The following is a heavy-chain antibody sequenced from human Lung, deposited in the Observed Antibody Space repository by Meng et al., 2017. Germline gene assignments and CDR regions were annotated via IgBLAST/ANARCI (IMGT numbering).Heavy chain of an antibody. V-gene: IGHV4-59*01. CDR1: GGSISSYY. CDR3: ASFRD. J-gene: IGHJ4*02. Sequence: QVQLQASGPGLVKPSETLSLTCTASGGSISSYYWSWIRQPPGKGLEWIGYIYYSGSTNYNPSLKSRVTISVDTSKNQFSLKLSSVTAADTAVYYCASFRDWGQGTLVTVSS. CDR2: IYYSGST.